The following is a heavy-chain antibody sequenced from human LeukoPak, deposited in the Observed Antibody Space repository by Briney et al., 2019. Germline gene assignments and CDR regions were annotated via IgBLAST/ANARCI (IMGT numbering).Heavy chain of an antibody. CDR1: GGTISSYA. J-gene: IGHJ3*02. CDR2: IIPIFGTA. Sequence: SVKVSCKASGGTISSYAISWVRQAPGQGLEWMGGIIPIFGTANYAQKFQGRVTITADESTSTAYMELSSLRSEDTAVYYCARSRSDIVVVVAATRDAFDIWGQGTMVTVS. CDR3: ARSRSDIVVVVAATRDAFDI. D-gene: IGHD2-15*01. V-gene: IGHV1-69*13.